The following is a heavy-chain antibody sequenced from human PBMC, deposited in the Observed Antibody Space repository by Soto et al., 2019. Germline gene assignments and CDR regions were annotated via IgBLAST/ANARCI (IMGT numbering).Heavy chain of an antibody. CDR3: ARDPAVVTTAPSVTYNWFDP. Sequence: QVQLVQSGAEVKKPGSSVKVSCKASGGTFSSYAISWVRQAPGQGLEWMGGIIPIFGTANYAQKFQGRVTMTADESTSTAYMELSSLRSEDTAVYYCARDPAVVTTAPSVTYNWFDPWGQGTLVTVSS. CDR1: GGTFSSYA. V-gene: IGHV1-69*01. CDR2: IIPIFGTA. J-gene: IGHJ5*02. D-gene: IGHD4-4*01.